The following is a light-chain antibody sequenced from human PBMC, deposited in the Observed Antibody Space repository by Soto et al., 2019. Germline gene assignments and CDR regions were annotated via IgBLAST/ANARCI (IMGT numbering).Light chain of an antibody. CDR3: QQYDLASCA. V-gene: IGKV1-5*03. J-gene: IGKJ1*01. CDR1: QSISSW. Sequence: DIQMTQSPSTLFASVGDRVIITCRASQSISSWLAWYQQKPGKPPNLLIYRASTLKIGIPSRFSGSGSGTEFTLTLSSLQPADFATYDCQQYDLASCAFGQWTKVEIK. CDR2: RAS.